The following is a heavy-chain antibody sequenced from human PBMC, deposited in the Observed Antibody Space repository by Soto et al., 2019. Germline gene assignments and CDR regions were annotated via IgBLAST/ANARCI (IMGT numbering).Heavy chain of an antibody. J-gene: IGHJ4*02. CDR2: ISAYNDNT. CDR1: GYTFTNFG. CDR3: ARDNVPPTVTNDY. Sequence: QVQLVQSGAEVKKPGASVKVSCKASGYTFTNFGISWVRQAPGQGLEWMGWISAYNDNTNYAQKFQGRATLTTDTSTSTAYMELRSLRSDDTAVYYCARDNVPPTVTNDYWGQGTLVTVSS. V-gene: IGHV1-18*01. D-gene: IGHD4-17*01.